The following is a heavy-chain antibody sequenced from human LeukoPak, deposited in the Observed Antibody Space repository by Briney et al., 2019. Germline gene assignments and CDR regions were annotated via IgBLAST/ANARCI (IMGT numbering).Heavy chain of an antibody. CDR2: IYYSGST. V-gene: IGHV4-39*01. Sequence: PSETLSLTCTVSGGSISSSSYYWGWIRQPPGKGLEWIGSIYYSGSTYYNPSLKSRVTISVDTSKNQFSLKLSSVTAADTAVYYCARGNDILTGYGFDYWGQGTLVTVSS. CDR1: GGSISSSSYY. J-gene: IGHJ4*02. CDR3: ARGNDILTGYGFDY. D-gene: IGHD3-9*01.